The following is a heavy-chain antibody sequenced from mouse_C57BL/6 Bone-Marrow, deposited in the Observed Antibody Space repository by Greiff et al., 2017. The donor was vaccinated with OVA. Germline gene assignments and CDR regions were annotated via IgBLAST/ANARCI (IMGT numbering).Heavy chain of an antibody. CDR1: GFSFNTYA. V-gene: IGHV10-1*01. D-gene: IGHD2-3*01. Sequence: EVQLVESGGGLVQPKGSLKLSCAASGFSFNTYAMNWVRQAPGKGLEWVARIRSKSNNYATYYADSVKDRFNISRNDSESMLYLQMNNLKTDDTAMYYYGRHDVYYYIDVWGTGTTVTVSS. CDR2: IRSKSNNYAT. CDR3: GRHDVYYYIDV. J-gene: IGHJ1*03.